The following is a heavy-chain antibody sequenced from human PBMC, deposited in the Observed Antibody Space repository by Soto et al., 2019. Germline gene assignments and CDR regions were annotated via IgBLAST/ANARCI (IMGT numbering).Heavy chain of an antibody. J-gene: IGHJ6*02. D-gene: IGHD5-12*01. CDR2: IYHTGNT. CDR3: VRGYTGYDWSPYNYYGMDV. CDR1: GGSINSGGYS. Sequence: QLQLQESGSGLVKPSQTLSLTCAVSGGSINSGGYSWNWIRQPPGQGLEWIGYIYHTGNTYYNPSLMSRVTISLDRSNNQCSLRLTSVTAADTAVYCCVRGYTGYDWSPYNYYGMDVWGQGTSVTVSS. V-gene: IGHV4-30-2*01.